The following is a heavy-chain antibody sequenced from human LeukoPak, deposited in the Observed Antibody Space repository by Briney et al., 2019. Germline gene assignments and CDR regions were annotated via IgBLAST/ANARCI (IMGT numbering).Heavy chain of an antibody. D-gene: IGHD3-10*01. J-gene: IGHJ4*02. CDR1: GFTFDDYG. CDR2: INWNGGST. CDR3: ARRGFGAGSYYYSDY. V-gene: IGHV3-20*04. Sequence: GGSLRLSCAASGFTFDDYGMSWVRQAPGKGLEWVSGINWNGGSTGYADSVKGRFTISRDNAKNSLYLQMNSLRAEDTALYYCARRGFGAGSYYYSDYWGQGTLVTVSS.